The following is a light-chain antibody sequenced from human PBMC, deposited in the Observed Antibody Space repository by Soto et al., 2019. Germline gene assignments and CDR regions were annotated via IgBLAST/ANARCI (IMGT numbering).Light chain of an antibody. CDR2: DVS. V-gene: IGLV2-11*01. CDR3: CSYAGSYFYV. J-gene: IGLJ1*01. CDR1: SSDVGGYNY. Sequence: QSVLTQPGSVSGSPGQSVTISCTGTSSDVGGYNYVSWYQQHPGKAPKLMIYDVSKRPSGVPDRFSGSKSGNTASLTISGLQAEDEADYYCCSYAGSYFYVFGTGTKVNVL.